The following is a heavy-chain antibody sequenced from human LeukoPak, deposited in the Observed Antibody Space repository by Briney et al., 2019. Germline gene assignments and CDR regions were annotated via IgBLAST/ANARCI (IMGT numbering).Heavy chain of an antibody. V-gene: IGHV1-2*02. J-gene: IGHJ4*02. D-gene: IGHD1-26*01. Sequence: ASVKVSCKASGYIFTGCYMHWVRQAPGQGLEWMGWINPNSGGTNFAQKFQGRVTMTRDTSISTAYMDLSRLRSDDTAVYYCARSRIGSQFDFWGQGTLVIVSS. CDR3: ARSRIGSQFDF. CDR1: GYIFTGCY. CDR2: INPNSGGT.